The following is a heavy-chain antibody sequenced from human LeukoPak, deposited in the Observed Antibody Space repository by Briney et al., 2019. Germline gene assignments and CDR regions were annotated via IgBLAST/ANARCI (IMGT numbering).Heavy chain of an antibody. J-gene: IGHJ4*02. D-gene: IGHD6-19*01. CDR2: IYYSGNT. V-gene: IGHV4-31*03. CDR1: GGSINSGGYY. Sequence: SETLSLTCTVSGGSINSGGYYWSWIRQHPGKGLEWIGYIYYSGNTYYNPSLKSRITIALDTSKNQFSLKLSSVTAADTAVYYCARGSSGWLRFDYWGQGTLVTVSS. CDR3: ARGSSGWLRFDY.